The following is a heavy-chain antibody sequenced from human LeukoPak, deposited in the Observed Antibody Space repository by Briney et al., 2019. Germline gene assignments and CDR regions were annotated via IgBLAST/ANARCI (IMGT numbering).Heavy chain of an antibody. V-gene: IGHV4-59*12. CDR3: AREGPYPQTWGLYGMDV. CDR1: GGSISSYY. D-gene: IGHD7-27*01. Sequence: PSETLSLTCTVSGGSISSYYWSWIRQPPGKGLEWIGYIYYSGSTNYNPSLKSRVTISVDTSKNQFSLKLSSVTAADTAVYYCAREGPYPQTWGLYGMDVWGQGTTVTVSS. J-gene: IGHJ6*02. CDR2: IYYSGST.